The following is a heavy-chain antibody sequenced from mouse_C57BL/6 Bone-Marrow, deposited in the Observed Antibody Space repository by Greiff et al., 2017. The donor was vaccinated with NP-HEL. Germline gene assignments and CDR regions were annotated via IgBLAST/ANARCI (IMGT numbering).Heavy chain of an antibody. Sequence: EVQLQESGPGLVKPSQSLSLTCSVTGYSITSGYYWNWIRQFPGNKLEWMGYISYDGSNNYNPSLKNRISITRDTSKNQFFLKLNSVTTEDTATYYCALNDGYPYYFDYWGQGTTLTVSS. CDR2: ISYDGSN. CDR1: GYSITSGYY. V-gene: IGHV3-6*01. J-gene: IGHJ2*01. D-gene: IGHD2-3*01. CDR3: ALNDGYPYYFDY.